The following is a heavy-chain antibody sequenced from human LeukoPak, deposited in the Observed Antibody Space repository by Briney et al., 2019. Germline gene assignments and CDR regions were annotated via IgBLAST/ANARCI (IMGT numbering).Heavy chain of an antibody. CDR1: GFTFSTYA. D-gene: IGHD6-19*01. Sequence: GGSLRLSCAASGFTFSTYAMYWVRQAPGMGLEWVSGIFGSGGSTHYADSVKGRFTISRDNSKNTVYLQMNSLRAEDTAVYYCAKTTTGYSSGRYPGWPVDYWGQGTLVTVSS. J-gene: IGHJ4*02. V-gene: IGHV3-23*01. CDR2: IFGSGGST. CDR3: AKTTTGYSSGRYPGWPVDY.